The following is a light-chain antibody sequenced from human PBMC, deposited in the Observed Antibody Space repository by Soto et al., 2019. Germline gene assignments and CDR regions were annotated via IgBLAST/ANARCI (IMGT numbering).Light chain of an antibody. CDR2: GPS. CDR1: QSISSN. Sequence: EIVMTQSPATLSVSPGERATLSCRASQSISSNLAWYQQKPAQAPRLLIYGPSTRATGIPARFSGSGSGTEFTLTISSLQSEDFAVYYCQQYNNWPLTFGGGTKVEIK. CDR3: QQYNNWPLT. J-gene: IGKJ4*01. V-gene: IGKV3-15*01.